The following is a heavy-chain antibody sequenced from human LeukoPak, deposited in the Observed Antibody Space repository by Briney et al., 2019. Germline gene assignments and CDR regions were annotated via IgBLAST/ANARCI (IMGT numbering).Heavy chain of an antibody. V-gene: IGHV4-34*01. D-gene: IGHD1-20*01. CDR3: ARARAPGRNWNDPYYYYYYGMDV. J-gene: IGHJ6*02. CDR1: GGSFSVYY. Sequence: SETLSLTCAVYGGSFSVYYWSWIRQPPGKGLEWIGEINHSGSTNYNPSLKSRVTISVDTSKNQFSLKLSSVTAADTAVYYCARARAPGRNWNDPYYYYYYGMDVWGQGTTVTVSS. CDR2: INHSGST.